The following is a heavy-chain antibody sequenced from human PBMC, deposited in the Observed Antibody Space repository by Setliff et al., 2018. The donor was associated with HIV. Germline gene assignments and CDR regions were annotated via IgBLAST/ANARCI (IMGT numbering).Heavy chain of an antibody. V-gene: IGHV1-46*01. Sequence: GASVKVSCKASGYTFTSYYMHWVRQAPGQGLEWMGIINPSGGSTSYAQKFQGRVTMTRDTSTSTVYLELSSLRSEDTAVYYWARVEYYYDSSGYYYDYWGQGTLVTVSS. CDR1: GYTFTSYY. J-gene: IGHJ4*02. CDR2: INPSGGST. D-gene: IGHD3-22*01. CDR3: ARVEYYYDSSGYYYDY.